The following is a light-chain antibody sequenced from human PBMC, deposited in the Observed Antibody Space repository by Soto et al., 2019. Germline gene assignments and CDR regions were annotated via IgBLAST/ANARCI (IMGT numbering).Light chain of an antibody. CDR2: DVT. J-gene: IGLJ3*02. CDR3: SSYTSSNTVV. Sequence: QSVLTQPASVSGSPGQSITISCTGTNSDVGGYNYVSWYQQHPGKAPKLMIYDVTNRPSGVSYRFSGSRSANTASLTISGLQAEDEDDYYCSSYTSSNTVVFGGGTKLTVL. V-gene: IGLV2-14*01. CDR1: NSDVGGYNY.